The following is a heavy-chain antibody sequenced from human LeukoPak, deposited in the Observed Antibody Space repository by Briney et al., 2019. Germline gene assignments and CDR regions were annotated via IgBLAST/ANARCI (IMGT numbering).Heavy chain of an antibody. CDR1: GFNFNNYW. Sequence: PGGSLRLSCAASGFNFNNYWMHWVRHASGKGLLWVSRINPDGSSTSYADSVKGRFTITRDNAKNMVYLKTNSLRGEDTAVYYCARENFDPWGQGTQVTVSS. V-gene: IGHV3-74*01. J-gene: IGHJ5*02. CDR3: ARENFDP. CDR2: INPDGSST.